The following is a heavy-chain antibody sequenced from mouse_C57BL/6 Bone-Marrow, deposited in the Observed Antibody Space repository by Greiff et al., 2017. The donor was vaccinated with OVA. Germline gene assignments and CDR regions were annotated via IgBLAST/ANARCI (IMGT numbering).Heavy chain of an antibody. Sequence: EVQLQESGPELVKPGASVKIPCKASGYTFTDYNMDWVKQSHGKSLEWIGDINPNNGGTIYNQKFKGKATLTVDKSSSTAYMELRSLTSEDTAVYYCARPAQATKGVFFFDYWGQGTTLTVSS. CDR1: GYTFTDYN. J-gene: IGHJ2*01. CDR3: ARPAQATKGVFFFDY. V-gene: IGHV1-18*01. D-gene: IGHD3-2*02. CDR2: INPNNGGT.